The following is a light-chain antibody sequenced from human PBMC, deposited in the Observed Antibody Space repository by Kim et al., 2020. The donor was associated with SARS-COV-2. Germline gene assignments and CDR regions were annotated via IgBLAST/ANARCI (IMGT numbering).Light chain of an antibody. CDR1: SSNLGAGYD. Sequence: QRVTISCTGSSSNLGAGYDVHWYQQRPGAAPKLLLYNNNNRPSGVPDRFSGSKAGTSASLAITGLQAEDEADYYCQAFDSSLSGWVFGGGTQLTVL. J-gene: IGLJ3*02. CDR3: QAFDSSLSGWV. V-gene: IGLV1-40*01. CDR2: NNN.